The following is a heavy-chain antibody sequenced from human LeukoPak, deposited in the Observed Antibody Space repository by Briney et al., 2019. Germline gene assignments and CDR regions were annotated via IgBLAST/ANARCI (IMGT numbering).Heavy chain of an antibody. CDR1: GGSISSYY. J-gene: IGHJ4*02. CDR3: ARHDSGYYYY. D-gene: IGHD3-22*01. Sequence: LETLSLTCTVSGGSISSYYWSWIRQPPGKGLEWIGYIYYSGSTNYNPSLKSRVTISVDTSKNQFSLNLSSVTAADTAVYYCARHDSGYYYYWGQGTLVTVSS. CDR2: IYYSGST. V-gene: IGHV4-59*08.